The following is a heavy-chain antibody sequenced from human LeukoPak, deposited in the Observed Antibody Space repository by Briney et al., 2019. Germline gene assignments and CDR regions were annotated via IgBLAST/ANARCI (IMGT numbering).Heavy chain of an antibody. D-gene: IGHD3-10*01. CDR1: GGSISSGSYY. CDR3: ARFWAAFGERYFDY. CDR2: IYHSGST. J-gene: IGHJ4*02. Sequence: KSSETLSLTCTVSGGSISSGSYYWSWIRQPPGKGLEWIGSIYHSGSTYYNPSLKSRVTISVDTSKNQFSLKLSSVTAADTAVYYCARFWAAFGERYFDYWGQGTLVTVSS. V-gene: IGHV4-39*07.